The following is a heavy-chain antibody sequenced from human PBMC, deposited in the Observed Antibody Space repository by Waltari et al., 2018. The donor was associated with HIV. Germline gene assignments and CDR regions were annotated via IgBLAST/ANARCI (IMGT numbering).Heavy chain of an antibody. Sequence: QVQLVQSGAEVKKPGASVKVSCKASGYTFTSYAMHWVRQAPGQRLEWMGWINAGNGNTKYSQKFQGRVTITRDTSASTAYMELSSLRSEDTAVYYCARDLNIVATPHGKSLSILYYYYGMDVWGQGTTVTVSS. V-gene: IGHV1-3*01. CDR3: ARDLNIVATPHGKSLSILYYYYGMDV. D-gene: IGHD5-12*01. J-gene: IGHJ6*02. CDR1: GYTFTSYA. CDR2: INAGNGNT.